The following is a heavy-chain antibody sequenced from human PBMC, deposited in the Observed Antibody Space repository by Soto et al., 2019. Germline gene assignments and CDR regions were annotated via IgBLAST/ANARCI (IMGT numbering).Heavy chain of an antibody. CDR3: ARAGGYSYGFDY. CDR1: GGSISSGGYS. V-gene: IGHV4-30-2*01. CDR2: IYHSGST. J-gene: IGHJ4*02. Sequence: SETLSLTCAVSGGSISSGGYSWSWIRQPPGKGLEWIGYIYHSGSTYYSPSLKSRVTISVDTSKNQFSLKLSSVTAADTAVYYCARAGGYSYGFDYWGQGTLVTVSS. D-gene: IGHD5-18*01.